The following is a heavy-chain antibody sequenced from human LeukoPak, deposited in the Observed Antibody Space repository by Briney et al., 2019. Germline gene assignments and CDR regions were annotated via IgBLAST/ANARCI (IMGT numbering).Heavy chain of an antibody. CDR3: ARADCSSTSCYRYYYYGMDV. CDR1: GYTFTSYG. Sequence: GASVKVSCKASGYTFTSYGISWVRQATGQGLEWMGWMNPNSGNTGYAQKFQGRVTMTRNTSISTAYMELSSLRSEDTAVYYCARADCSSTSCYRYYYYGMDVWGQGTTVTVSS. D-gene: IGHD2-2*01. V-gene: IGHV1-8*02. J-gene: IGHJ6*02. CDR2: MNPNSGNT.